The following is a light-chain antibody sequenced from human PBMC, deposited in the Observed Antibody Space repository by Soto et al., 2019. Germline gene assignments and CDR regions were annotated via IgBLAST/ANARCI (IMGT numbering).Light chain of an antibody. V-gene: IGLV1-51*01. CDR2: DNS. CDR3: GTWDTKLNAVV. CDR1: SSNVGNNF. Sequence: QSVLTQPPSMSAAPGQKVTITCSGSSSNVGNNFVSWYQQLPGTAPKLLIFDNSQRPSGIPDRFFGSKSGTSATLAITGPQTGDEAVYYCGTWDTKLNAVVFGGGTKVPS. J-gene: IGLJ2*01.